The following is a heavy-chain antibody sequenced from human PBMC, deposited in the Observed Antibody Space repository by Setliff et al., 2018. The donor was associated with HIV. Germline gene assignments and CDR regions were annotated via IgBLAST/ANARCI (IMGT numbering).Heavy chain of an antibody. J-gene: IGHJ5*02. V-gene: IGHV3-11*04. CDR3: ARNLGVAALGDDGQVDP. Sequence: GGSLRLSCAASGFAFSDYYMSWVRQAPGKGLEWLSYISDTGSTAYFADSVKGRFSISRDNAKTSLYLQMTSLRADDTAVYFCARNLGVAALGDDGQVDPWGQGTLVTVSS. D-gene: IGHD4-17*01. CDR1: GFAFSDYY. CDR2: ISDTGSTA.